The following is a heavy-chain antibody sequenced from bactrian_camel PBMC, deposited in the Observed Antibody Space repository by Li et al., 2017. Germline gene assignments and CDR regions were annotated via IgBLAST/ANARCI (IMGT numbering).Heavy chain of an antibody. CDR1: EATYSIHC. D-gene: IGHD8*01. CDR3: AAREHLNCYNWGSPSLYNY. J-gene: IGHJ4*01. V-gene: IGHV3S53*01. CDR2: YAPGGNT. Sequence: HVQLVESGGGSVQPGGSLKLSCTTSEATYSIHCMGWFRQAPGKEREVVATTYAPGGNTQYRDSVQGRFIISRDKTKNTVYLQMNSLTPEDTAMYYCAAREHLNCYNWGSPSLYNYWGQGTQVTVS.